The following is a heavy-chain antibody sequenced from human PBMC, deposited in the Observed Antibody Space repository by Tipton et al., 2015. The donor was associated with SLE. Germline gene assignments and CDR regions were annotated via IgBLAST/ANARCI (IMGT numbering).Heavy chain of an antibody. CDR2: VYYSGRT. J-gene: IGHJ2*01. Sequence: TLSLTCTVSGGSISSSSYYWGWIRQSPGKGLEWIGSVYYSGRTYYNPSLKSRVTISVDTSKNQFSLKLSSVTAADTAVYYCAARSGWYGWYFDLWGRGTLVTVSS. D-gene: IGHD6-19*01. V-gene: IGHV4-39*07. CDR3: AARSGWYGWYFDL. CDR1: GGSISSSSYY.